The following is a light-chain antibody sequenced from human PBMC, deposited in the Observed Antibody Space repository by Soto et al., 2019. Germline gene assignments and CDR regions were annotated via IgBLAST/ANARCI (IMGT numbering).Light chain of an antibody. CDR3: SSYTDFNLYV. CDR1: SVDVGGYNY. J-gene: IGLJ1*01. CDR2: DVS. Sequence: QSELSQPASVSGSPGESISISCTGTSVDVGGYNYVSWYQHQPGKAPKRVIFDVSGRPSGISNRFSGSKSGNTASLTISGLRPEDEADYYCSSYTDFNLYVFGTGTKVTVL. V-gene: IGLV2-14*03.